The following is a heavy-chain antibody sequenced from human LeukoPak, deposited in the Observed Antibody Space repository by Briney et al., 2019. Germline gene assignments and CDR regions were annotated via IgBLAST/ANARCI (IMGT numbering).Heavy chain of an antibody. CDR2: IKEDGTEK. J-gene: IGHJ4*02. CDR3: ARGRWSDY. D-gene: IGHD5-24*01. Sequence: RGSLRLSCAASGFTFSAYWMTWVRQAPGKGLEWVANIKEDGTEKNYVDSVKGRFTISRDNVKKSLYLEMNSLRVEDTAVYYCARGRWSDYWGQGTQVTVSS. V-gene: IGHV3-7*01. CDR1: GFTFSAYW.